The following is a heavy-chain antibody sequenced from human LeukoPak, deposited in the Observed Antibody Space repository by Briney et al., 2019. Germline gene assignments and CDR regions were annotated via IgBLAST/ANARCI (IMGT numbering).Heavy chain of an antibody. J-gene: IGHJ4*02. D-gene: IGHD3-9*01. CDR2: ISSSSSYI. CDR3: ARVGHNTYYDILTGPEY. V-gene: IGHV3-21*01. CDR1: GFTFSSYS. Sequence: GGSLRLSCAASGFTFSSYSMNWVRQAPGKGLEWVSSISSSSSYIYYADSVKGRFTISRDNAKNSLYLQMNSLRAEDTAVYYCARVGHNTYYDILTGPEYWGQGTLVTVSS.